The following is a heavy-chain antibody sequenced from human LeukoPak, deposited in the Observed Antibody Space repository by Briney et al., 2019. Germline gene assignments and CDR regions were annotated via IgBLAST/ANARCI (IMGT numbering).Heavy chain of an antibody. D-gene: IGHD6-19*01. CDR3: AREGYSSGWYYFDY. J-gene: IGHJ4*02. Sequence: GGSLRLSCAASGFTFSSYEMNWVRQAPGKGLEWVSYISSSGSTIYYADSEKGRFTISRDNAKNSLYLQMNSLRAEDTAVYYCAREGYSSGWYYFDYWGQGTLVTVSS. V-gene: IGHV3-48*03. CDR2: ISSSGSTI. CDR1: GFTFSSYE.